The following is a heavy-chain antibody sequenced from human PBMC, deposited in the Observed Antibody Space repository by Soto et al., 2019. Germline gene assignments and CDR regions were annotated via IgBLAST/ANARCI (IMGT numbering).Heavy chain of an antibody. D-gene: IGHD7-27*01. J-gene: IGHJ3*02. V-gene: IGHV4-39*01. CDR2: IYYSGST. CDR1: GGSISSGDYY. CDR3: ARHVNPWAQGAFDI. Sequence: SETLSLTCTVSGGSISSGDYYWSWIRQPPGKGLEWIGYIYYSGSTYYNPSLKSRVTISVDTSKNQFSLKLSSVTAADTAVYYCARHVNPWAQGAFDIWGQGTMVTXSS.